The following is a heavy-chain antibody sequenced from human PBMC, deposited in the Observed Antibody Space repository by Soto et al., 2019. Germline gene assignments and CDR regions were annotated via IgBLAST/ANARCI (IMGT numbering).Heavy chain of an antibody. CDR1: GFTFSSYA. V-gene: IGHV3-23*01. J-gene: IGHJ4*02. Sequence: GGSLRLSCAASGFTFSSYAMSWVRQAPGKGLEWVSAISGSGGSTYYADSVKGRFTISRDNSKNTLYLQMNSLRAEDTAVYYCSTSGHSYGYSCPLPVDYPGQGALGTVSS. CDR3: STSGHSYGYSCPLPVDY. CDR2: ISGSGGST. D-gene: IGHD5-18*01.